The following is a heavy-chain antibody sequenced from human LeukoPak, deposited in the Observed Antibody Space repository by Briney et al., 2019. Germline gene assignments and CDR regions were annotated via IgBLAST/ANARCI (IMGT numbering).Heavy chain of an antibody. CDR2: ITGSGGNT. D-gene: IGHD3-9*01. J-gene: IGHJ4*02. CDR3: AKWGDYDVLAGYYVSDY. CDR1: GFTFSNYA. V-gene: IGHV3-23*01. Sequence: GASLRLSCAASGFTFSNYAMSWVRQAPGKGLEWVSAITGSGGNTYYADSVKGRFTISRDNSKNTVFLQMNRLRAEDTAVYYWAKWGDYDVLAGYYVSDYWGQGTLVTVSS.